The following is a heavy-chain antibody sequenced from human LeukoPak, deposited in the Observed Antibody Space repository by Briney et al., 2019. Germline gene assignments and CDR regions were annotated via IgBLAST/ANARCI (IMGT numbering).Heavy chain of an antibody. CDR1: GFTFSSYA. CDR2: ISGSGGST. CDR3: ANGRWLQLQVDY. J-gene: IGHJ4*02. V-gene: IGHV3-23*01. D-gene: IGHD5-24*01. Sequence: GGSLRLSRAASGFTFSSYAMSWVRQAPGKGLEWVSAISGSGGSTYYADSVKGRFTISRDNSKNTLYLQMNSLRAEDTAVYYCANGRWLQLQVDYWGQGTLVTVSS.